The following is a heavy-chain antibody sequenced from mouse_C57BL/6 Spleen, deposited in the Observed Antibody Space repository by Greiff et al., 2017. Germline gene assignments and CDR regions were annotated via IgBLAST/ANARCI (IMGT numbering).Heavy chain of an antibody. V-gene: IGHV1-82*01. J-gene: IGHJ4*01. CDR2: IYPGDGDT. Sequence: VQLKESGPELVKPGASVKISCKASGYAFSSSWMNWVKQRPGKGLEWIGRIYPGDGDTNFNGKFKGKATLTADKSSSTAYMQLSSLTSEDSAVYFCARRGDYDMDYWGQGTSVTVSS. CDR3: ARRGDYDMDY. CDR1: GYAFSSSW.